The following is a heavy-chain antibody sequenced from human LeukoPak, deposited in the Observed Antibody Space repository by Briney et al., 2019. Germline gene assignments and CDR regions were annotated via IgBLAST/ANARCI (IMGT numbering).Heavy chain of an antibody. V-gene: IGHV3-21*01. CDR2: ISSSSSYI. CDR1: GSTFSSYS. J-gene: IGHJ5*02. D-gene: IGHD2-2*01. CDR3: ASQACSSTSCSAVDP. Sequence: GGSLRLSCAASGSTFSSYSMNWVRQAPGKGLEWVSSISSSSSYIYYADSVKGRFTISRDNAKNSLYLQMNSLRAEDTAVYYCASQACSSTSCSAVDPWGQGTLVTVSS.